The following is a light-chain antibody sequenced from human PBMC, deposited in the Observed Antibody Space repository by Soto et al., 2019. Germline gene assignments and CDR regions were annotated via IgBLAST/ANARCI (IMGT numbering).Light chain of an antibody. CDR1: QSVYNNY. CDR2: GAS. Sequence: EIVLTQSPGTLSLSPGERATLSCRASQSVYNNYLAWYRQTPGQGTKLLIYGASTRVTGIPDRFSDSGSGTDFTLAISRLEPEDFAVYYCPQYAGPFTVGQGTRLEIK. CDR3: PQYAGPFT. J-gene: IGKJ5*01. V-gene: IGKV3-20*01.